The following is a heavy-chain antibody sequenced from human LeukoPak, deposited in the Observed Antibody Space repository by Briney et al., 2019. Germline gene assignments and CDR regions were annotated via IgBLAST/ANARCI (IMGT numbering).Heavy chain of an antibody. CDR3: ARAELLWFGDLSGWFDP. Sequence: GGSLRLSCAASGFTFSSYGMHWVRQAPGKGLEWVAVIWYDGSNKYYADSVKGRFTISRDNSKNTLYLQMNSLRAEDTAVYYCARAELLWFGDLSGWFDPWGQGTLVTVSS. J-gene: IGHJ5*02. D-gene: IGHD3-10*01. V-gene: IGHV3-33*01. CDR1: GFTFSSYG. CDR2: IWYDGSNK.